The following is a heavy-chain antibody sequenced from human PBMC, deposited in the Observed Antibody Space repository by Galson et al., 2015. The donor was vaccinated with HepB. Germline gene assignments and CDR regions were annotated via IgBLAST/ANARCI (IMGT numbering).Heavy chain of an antibody. CDR1: GFTFSSYA. D-gene: IGHD6-13*01. Sequence: SLRLSCAASGFTFSSYAMSWVRQAPGKGLEWVSAISGSGGSTYYADSVKGRFTISRDNSKNTLYLQMNSLRAEDTAVYYCAKGGSKGYSSSWGIDYWGQGTLVTVSS. CDR3: AKGGSKGYSSSWGIDY. V-gene: IGHV3-23*01. J-gene: IGHJ4*02. CDR2: ISGSGGST.